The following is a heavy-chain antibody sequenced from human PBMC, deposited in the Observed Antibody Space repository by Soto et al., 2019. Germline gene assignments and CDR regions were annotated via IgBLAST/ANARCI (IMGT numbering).Heavy chain of an antibody. J-gene: IGHJ4*02. D-gene: IGHD1-26*01. CDR1: GFTFSSYG. Sequence: GGSLRLSCAASGFTFSSYGMHWVRQAPGKGLEWVAVISYDESNKYSADSVKGRLTISRDNSKNTLYLQMNSLRAEDTAVYYCAKDNSGTYYWLDYWGQGTLVTVSS. CDR2: ISYDESNK. V-gene: IGHV3-30*18. CDR3: AKDNSGTYYWLDY.